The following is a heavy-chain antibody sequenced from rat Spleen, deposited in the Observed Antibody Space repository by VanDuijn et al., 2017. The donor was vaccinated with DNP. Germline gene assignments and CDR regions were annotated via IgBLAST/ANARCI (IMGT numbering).Heavy chain of an antibody. Sequence: EVQLQESGPGLVKPSQSLSLTCSVTGYSINRSYRWNWIRKFPGDKMEWIGHISYSGSTSYNPSLKSRISITRDTSKNQFFLQLSSVTTEDTATYYCARWNIGTSTLDYWGQGVMVTVSS. CDR1: GYSINRSY. CDR2: ISYSGST. V-gene: IGHV3-1*01. J-gene: IGHJ2*01. CDR3: ARWNIGTSTLDY. D-gene: IGHD1-5*01.